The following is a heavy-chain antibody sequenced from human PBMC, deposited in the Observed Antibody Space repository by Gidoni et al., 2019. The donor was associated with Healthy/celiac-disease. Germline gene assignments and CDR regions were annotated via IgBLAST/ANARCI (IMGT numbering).Heavy chain of an antibody. Sequence: EVQLVESGGGLVKPGGSLRLSCAASGFTFSNAWMSWVRQAPGKGLEWVGRIKSKTDGGTTDYAAPVKGRFTISRDDSKNTLYLQMNSLKTEDTAVYYCTHDPSGYYYYGMDVWGQGTTVTVSS. V-gene: IGHV3-15*01. CDR2: IKSKTDGGTT. CDR3: THDPSGYYYYGMDV. D-gene: IGHD1-1*01. J-gene: IGHJ6*02. CDR1: GFTFSNAW.